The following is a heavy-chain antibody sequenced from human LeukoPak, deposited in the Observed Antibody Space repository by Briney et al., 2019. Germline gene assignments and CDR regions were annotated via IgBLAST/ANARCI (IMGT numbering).Heavy chain of an antibody. V-gene: IGHV3-48*01. CDR3: AKLLLWCGESAFDI. Sequence: GGSLRLSCAASGFTFSSYSMNWVRQAPVKGLEWVSYISSSSSTIYYADSVKGRFTISRDNSKNTLYLQMNSLRAEDTAVYYCAKLLLWCGESAFDIWGQGTMVTVSS. J-gene: IGHJ3*02. CDR1: GFTFSSYS. D-gene: IGHD3-10*01. CDR2: ISSSSSTI.